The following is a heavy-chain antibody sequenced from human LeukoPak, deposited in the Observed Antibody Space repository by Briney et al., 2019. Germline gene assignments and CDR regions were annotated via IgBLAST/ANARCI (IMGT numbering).Heavy chain of an antibody. D-gene: IGHD3-10*01. J-gene: IGHJ5*02. Sequence: SETLSLTCTVSGGSISSSSYYWGWIRQPPGMGREWVGSIYYSGSTYDNPSLKSRVTISGDTSKNQFSLKLSSVTAADTAVYYCARHFRGSYGSGSKRFDPWGQGTLATVSS. CDR3: ARHFRGSYGSGSKRFDP. V-gene: IGHV4-39*07. CDR1: GGSISSSSYY. CDR2: IYYSGST.